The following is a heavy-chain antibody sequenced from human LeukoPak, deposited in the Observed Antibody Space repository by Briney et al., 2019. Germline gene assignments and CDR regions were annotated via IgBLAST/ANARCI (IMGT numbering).Heavy chain of an antibody. Sequence: SETLSLTCAVYGGSFSGYYWSWIRQPPGKGLEWIGEINHSGSTNYNPSLKSRVTISVDTSKNQFSLKLSSVTAADTAVYYCARGSWSSGYYDYRGYFDYWGQGTLVTVSS. CDR3: ARGSWSSGYYDYRGYFDY. CDR2: INHSGST. D-gene: IGHD3-22*01. CDR1: GGSFSGYY. V-gene: IGHV4-34*01. J-gene: IGHJ4*02.